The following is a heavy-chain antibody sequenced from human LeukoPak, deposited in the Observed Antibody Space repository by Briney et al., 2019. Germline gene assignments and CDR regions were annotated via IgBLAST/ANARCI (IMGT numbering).Heavy chain of an antibody. D-gene: IGHD1-26*01. Sequence: SETLSLTCAVYGGSFSGYYWSWIRQPPGKGLEWIGEINHSGSTNYNPSLKSRVTISVDTSKNQFSLKLSSVTAADTAVYYCARVGGSYGGAFDIWGQGTMVTVSS. CDR2: INHSGST. J-gene: IGHJ3*02. CDR3: ARVGGSYGGAFDI. V-gene: IGHV4-34*01. CDR1: GGSFSGYY.